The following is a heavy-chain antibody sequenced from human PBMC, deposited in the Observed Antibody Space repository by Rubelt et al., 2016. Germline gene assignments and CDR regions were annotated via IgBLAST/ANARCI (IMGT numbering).Heavy chain of an antibody. CDR3: ARDLWLERRDPYYFDY. D-gene: IGHD5-12*01. Sequence: QLQLQESGPGLVKPSETLSLTCTVSGGSISSSSYYWGWIRQPPGKGLEWIGYIYYSGSTNYNPSLKSRVTISVDTSKNQFSLKLSSVTAADTAVYYCARDLWLERRDPYYFDYWGQGTLVTVSS. J-gene: IGHJ4*02. CDR2: IYYSGST. CDR1: GGSISSSSYY. V-gene: IGHV4-61*05.